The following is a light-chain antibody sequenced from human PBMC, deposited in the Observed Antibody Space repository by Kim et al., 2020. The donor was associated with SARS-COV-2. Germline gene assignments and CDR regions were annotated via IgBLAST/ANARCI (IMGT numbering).Light chain of an antibody. J-gene: IGKJ1*01. Sequence: DIQMTQSPSTLSASVGDRVTITCLASQSISTWLAWYQHKPGKAPKLLIYKASSLQSGVPSRFSGSGSGTDFTLTVSSLQPDDFATYYCQQYNNYPWTFGQGTKVDIK. V-gene: IGKV1-5*03. CDR3: QQYNNYPWT. CDR1: QSISTW. CDR2: KAS.